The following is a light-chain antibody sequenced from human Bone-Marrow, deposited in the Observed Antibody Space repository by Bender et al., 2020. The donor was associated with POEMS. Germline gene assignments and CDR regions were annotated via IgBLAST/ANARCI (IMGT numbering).Light chain of an antibody. J-gene: IGLJ3*02. Sequence: QSALTQPASVSGSPGQSITISCTGTSSDVAGYNYVSWYQQHPGKTPKLLIYDVSNRPSGVSNRFSGSKTGNTAALTISGLQAEDEADYYCSSYTTRSTLVFGGGTKLTVL. CDR3: SSYTTRSTLV. CDR1: SSDVAGYNY. CDR2: DVS. V-gene: IGLV2-14*03.